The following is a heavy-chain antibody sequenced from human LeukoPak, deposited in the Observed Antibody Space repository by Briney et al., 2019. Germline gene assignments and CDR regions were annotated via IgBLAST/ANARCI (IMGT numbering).Heavy chain of an antibody. D-gene: IGHD2-2*01. CDR2: ISSSSSYI. CDR3: ARAPAAMVDY. CDR1: GFTFSSYS. V-gene: IGHV3-21*01. Sequence: PGGSLRLFCAASGFTFSSYSMNWVSQAPGKGLEWVSSISSSSSYIYYADSVKGRFTISRDNAKNSLYLQMNSLRAEDTAVYYCARAPAAMVDYWGQGTLVTVSS. J-gene: IGHJ4*02.